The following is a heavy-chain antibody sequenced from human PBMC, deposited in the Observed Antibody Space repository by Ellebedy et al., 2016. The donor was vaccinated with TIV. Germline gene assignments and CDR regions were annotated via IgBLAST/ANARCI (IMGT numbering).Heavy chain of an antibody. CDR2: INTRGSTT. J-gene: IGHJ5*02. Sequence: GKSLKISXATSGFNFSNYAMTWIRQAPGKGLEWISNINTRGSTTYYTDSVKGRFTISRDNSKNTLYLQMNSLRAEDTAVYYCAKGTAVAGIVNGWFDPWGQGTLVTVSS. CDR1: GFNFSNYA. V-gene: IGHV3-23*01. CDR3: AKGTAVAGIVNGWFDP. D-gene: IGHD6-19*01.